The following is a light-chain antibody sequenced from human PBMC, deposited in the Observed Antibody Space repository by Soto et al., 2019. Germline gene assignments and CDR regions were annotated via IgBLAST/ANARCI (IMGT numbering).Light chain of an antibody. J-gene: IGKJ5*01. CDR1: QDISNY. CDR2: DAS. CDR3: QQYDIL. Sequence: DIQMTQSPSSLSASVGDRVTITCQASQDISNYLYWYQQKPGKAPKLLIYDASNLETRVPSRFSGSGSGTDFTFTISRLQTEDIATYYCQQYDILFGRGTRLEIK. V-gene: IGKV1-33*01.